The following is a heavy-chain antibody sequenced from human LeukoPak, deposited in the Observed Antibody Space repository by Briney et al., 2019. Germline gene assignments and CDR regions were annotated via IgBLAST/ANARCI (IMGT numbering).Heavy chain of an antibody. CDR1: GGSISRVSYY. D-gene: IGHD2-15*01. V-gene: IGHV4-61*02. J-gene: IGHJ4*02. Sequence: SETLSLTCTVSGGSISRVSYYWSWIRQPAGKGLEWIGRIYTSGSTNYNPSLKSRVTISVDTSKNQFSLKLSSVTAADTAVYYCARSAASPRYFDYWGQGTLVTVSS. CDR3: ARSAASPRYFDY. CDR2: IYTSGST.